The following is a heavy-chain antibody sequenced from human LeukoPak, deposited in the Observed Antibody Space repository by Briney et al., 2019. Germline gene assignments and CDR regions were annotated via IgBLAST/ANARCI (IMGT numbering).Heavy chain of an antibody. CDR3: ARGLPYYYDSSVSYYFDL. CDR2: IYSGGST. Sequence: GGSLGLSCAASGFTLSNNYMAWVRQAPGKGLDWVSVIYSGGSTYYADSVKGRFTISRPNSENTLFLQMNSLRAEDTAVYYCARGLPYYYDSSVSYYFDLWGQGTLVTVSS. D-gene: IGHD3-22*01. CDR1: GFTLSNNY. J-gene: IGHJ4*02. V-gene: IGHV3-53*04.